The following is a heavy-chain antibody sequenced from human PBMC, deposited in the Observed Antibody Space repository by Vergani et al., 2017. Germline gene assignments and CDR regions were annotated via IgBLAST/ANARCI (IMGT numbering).Heavy chain of an antibody. V-gene: IGHV1-69*01. Sequence: QVQLVQSGAEVKKPGSSVKVSCKASGGTFSSYAISWVRQAPGQGLEWMGGIIPIFGTANYAQKFQGRVTITADESTSTAYMELSSLRSEDTAVYYCTTDSWTAMAPRYYDSSGYYSPPYYYYGMDVWGQGTTVTVSS. CDR2: IIPIFGTA. CDR1: GGTFSSYA. J-gene: IGHJ6*02. CDR3: TTDSWTAMAPRYYDSSGYYSPPYYYYGMDV. D-gene: IGHD3-22*01.